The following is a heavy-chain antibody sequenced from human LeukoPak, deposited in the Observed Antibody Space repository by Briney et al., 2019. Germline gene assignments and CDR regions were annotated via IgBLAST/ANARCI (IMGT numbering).Heavy chain of an antibody. V-gene: IGHV1-2*02. CDR1: GYTFTGYY. CDR3: ARSRFDGDPFDY. CDR2: IISNSGGR. J-gene: IGHJ4*02. Sequence: GASVKVSCKASGYTFTGYYMHWVRPAPGQGLEWMGWIISNSGGRNYAQKFQGRVTMTRDTSISTAYMELSRLRSDDTAVYYWARSRFDGDPFDYWGQGTLVTVSS. D-gene: IGHD4-17*01.